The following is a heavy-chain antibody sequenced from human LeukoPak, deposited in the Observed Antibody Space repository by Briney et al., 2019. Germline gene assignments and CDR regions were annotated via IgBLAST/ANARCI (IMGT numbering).Heavy chain of an antibody. J-gene: IGHJ4*02. CDR2: INNSGRDT. CDR1: GFTFSNYG. D-gene: IGHD3-10*01. CDR3: AKHCYDSGSYQAFDY. Sequence: GGSLRLSCAASGFTFSNYGISWVRQAPGKGLEWVSSINNSGRDTYYADSAKGRFTISRDNSKNTLYLQMNYLRADDTAIYYCAKHCYDSGSYQAFDYWGQGTLVTVSS. V-gene: IGHV3-23*01.